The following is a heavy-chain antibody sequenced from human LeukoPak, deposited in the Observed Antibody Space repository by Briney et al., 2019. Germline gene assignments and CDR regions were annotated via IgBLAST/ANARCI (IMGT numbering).Heavy chain of an antibody. CDR3: ARRQLGRVSAAGTYYFDY. CDR1: GYSISSGYY. D-gene: IGHD6-13*01. J-gene: IGHJ4*02. Sequence: PSETLSLTCAVSGYSISSGYYWGWIRQPPGKGLERIGSIYHSGSTYYNPSLKSRVTISVDTSKNQFSLKLSSVTAADTAVYYCARRQLGRVSAAGTYYFDYWGQGTLVTVSS. CDR2: IYHSGST. V-gene: IGHV4-38-2*01.